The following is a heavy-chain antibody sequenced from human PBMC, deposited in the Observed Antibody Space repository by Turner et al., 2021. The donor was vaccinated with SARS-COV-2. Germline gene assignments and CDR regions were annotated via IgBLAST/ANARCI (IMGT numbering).Heavy chain of an antibody. CDR3: ARRQSGYSYDTPFDP. CDR2: IYYTGIT. Sequence: QLQLQESGPGLVKPSVTLSLTCTVSGGSICSSSYYWGWIRQPPGKGLEWIGSIYYTGITYYNPSIKTRVTISVDTSKSQFSLKLSSVSAADTAVYYCARRQSGYSYDTPFDPWGQGTLVTVSS. CDR1: GGSICSSSYY. J-gene: IGHJ5*02. D-gene: IGHD3-22*01. V-gene: IGHV4-39*01.